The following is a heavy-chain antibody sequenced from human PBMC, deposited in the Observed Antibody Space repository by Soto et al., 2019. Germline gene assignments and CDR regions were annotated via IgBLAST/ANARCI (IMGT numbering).Heavy chain of an antibody. V-gene: IGHV3-7*03. CDR3: ARDVGPVTIFGEALSGYFDF. CDR2: IKDDGSER. CDR1: GFSFGSYW. J-gene: IGHJ4*02. Sequence: GGSLRLSCAVSGFSFGSYWMSWVRQAPGKGLEWLASIKDDGSERYYLDSVKGRFTISRDNAKDSLSLQMNSLRGEDTAFYYCARDVGPVTIFGEALSGYFDFWGQGTLVTVSS. D-gene: IGHD3-3*01.